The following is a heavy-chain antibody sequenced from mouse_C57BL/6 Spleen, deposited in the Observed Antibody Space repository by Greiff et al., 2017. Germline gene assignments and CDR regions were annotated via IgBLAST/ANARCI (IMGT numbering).Heavy chain of an antibody. V-gene: IGHV1-62-2*01. CDR3: ARHDYYGSSFYWYFDV. CDR2: FYPGSGSI. Sequence: QVQLKESGAELVKPGASVKLSCKASGYTFTEYTIHWVKQRSGQGLEWIGWFYPGSGSIKYNEKFKDKATLTADNSSSTVYMELSRLTSEDVAVYFCARHDYYGSSFYWYFDVWGTGTTVTVAS. CDR1: GYTFTEYT. D-gene: IGHD1-1*01. J-gene: IGHJ1*03.